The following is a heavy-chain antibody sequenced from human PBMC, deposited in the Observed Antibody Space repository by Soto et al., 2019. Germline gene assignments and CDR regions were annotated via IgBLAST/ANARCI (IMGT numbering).Heavy chain of an antibody. CDR3: ARARKGSGSDYYYHYGMDV. V-gene: IGHV4-34*01. CDR2: INHSGSA. D-gene: IGHD3-3*01. Sequence: SETLSLTCSVYGGSFSDYYWSWIRQPPGKGLEWIGEINHSGSANYNPSLKSRVTISVHTSKNQFSLKLSSVTAADTAVYYCARARKGSGSDYYYHYGMDVWGKGTTVTVSS. CDR1: GGSFSDYY. J-gene: IGHJ6*04.